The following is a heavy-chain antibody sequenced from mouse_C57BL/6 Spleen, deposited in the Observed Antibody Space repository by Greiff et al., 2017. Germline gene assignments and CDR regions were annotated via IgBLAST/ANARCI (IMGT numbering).Heavy chain of an antibody. J-gene: IGHJ3*01. CDR1: GFTFTDYY. CDR3: ASASGFAY. CDR2: IRNKANGYTT. V-gene: IGHV7-3*01. Sequence: EVHLVESGGGLVQPGGSLSLSCAASGFTFTDYYMSWVRQPPGQALEWLGFIRNKANGYTTEYSASVKGRFTISRDNSQSILYLQMNALRAEDSATYYCASASGFAYWGQGTLVTVSA.